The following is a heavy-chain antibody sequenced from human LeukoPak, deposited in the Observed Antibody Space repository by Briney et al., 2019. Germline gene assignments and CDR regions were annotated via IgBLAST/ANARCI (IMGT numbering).Heavy chain of an antibody. Sequence: PGGSLRLSCAASGLTFSSYGMHWARQAPGKGLEWVAVIWYGGSNKYYADSVKGRFTISRDNSKNTLYLQMNSLRAEDTAVYYCARDRNYYGGNSGCDYWGQGTLVTVSS. CDR2: IWYGGSNK. J-gene: IGHJ4*02. CDR3: ARDRNYYGGNSGCDY. D-gene: IGHD4-23*01. V-gene: IGHV3-33*01. CDR1: GLTFSSYG.